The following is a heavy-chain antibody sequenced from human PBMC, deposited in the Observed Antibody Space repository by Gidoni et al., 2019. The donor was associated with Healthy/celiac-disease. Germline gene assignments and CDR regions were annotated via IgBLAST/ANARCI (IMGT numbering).Heavy chain of an antibody. J-gene: IGHJ4*02. CDR2: ISSSSSYI. V-gene: IGHV3-21*01. CDR1: GFTSSSFS. D-gene: IGHD6-6*01. Sequence: EVQLVESGGGLVKPGGSRRLPCAASGFTSSSFSMNWVSQAPGKGLEWVSSISSSSSYIYYADSVKGRFTISRDNAKNSLYLQMNSLRAEDTAVYYCARDGGSSPVGGFDYWGQGTLVTVSS. CDR3: ARDGGSSPVGGFDY.